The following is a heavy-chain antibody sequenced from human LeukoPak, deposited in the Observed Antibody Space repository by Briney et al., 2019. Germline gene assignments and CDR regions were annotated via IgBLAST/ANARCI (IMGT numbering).Heavy chain of an antibody. Sequence: GGSLRPSCAASGVIVSRNFMSWVRQAPGKGLQWVAIMYAGGTTDYSDSVRGRFHISRDSSNNTLSLQINSLRVEDTAVYYCARGSGSGWPLDRWGQGALVTVSS. J-gene: IGHJ5*02. CDR1: GVIVSRNF. CDR3: ARGSGSGWPLDR. CDR2: MYAGGTT. D-gene: IGHD6-19*01. V-gene: IGHV3-53*01.